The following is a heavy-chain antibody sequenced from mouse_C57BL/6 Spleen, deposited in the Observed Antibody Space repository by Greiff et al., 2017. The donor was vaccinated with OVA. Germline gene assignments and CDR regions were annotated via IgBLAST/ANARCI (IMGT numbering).Heavy chain of an antibody. Sequence: QVQLQQSGAELVRPGASVTLSCKASGYTFTDYEMHWVKQTPVHGLEWIGAIDPETGGTAYNQKFKGKAILTADKSSSTAYMELRSLTSEDSAVYYCTRRPLTYFDYWGQGTTLTVSS. CDR3: TRRPLTYFDY. J-gene: IGHJ2*01. V-gene: IGHV1-15*01. CDR2: IDPETGGT. CDR1: GYTFTDYE.